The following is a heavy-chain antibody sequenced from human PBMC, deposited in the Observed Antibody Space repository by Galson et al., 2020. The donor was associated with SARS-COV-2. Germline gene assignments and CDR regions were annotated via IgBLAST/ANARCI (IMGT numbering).Heavy chain of an antibody. D-gene: IGHD3-10*02. CDR3: ARTPDITMCGMNVLFDYYGMDP. CDR2: IHHSGNT. Sequence: SETLSLTCTVSGYSISSGHYWGWIRQPPGKGLEWIGGIHHSGNTYYNPSLKSRVTISVDTSKNQFSLNLSSVTAADTAVYYCARTPDITMCGMNVLFDYYGMDPWGQGTTVTVSS. CDR1: GYSISSGHY. J-gene: IGHJ6*02. V-gene: IGHV4-38-2*02.